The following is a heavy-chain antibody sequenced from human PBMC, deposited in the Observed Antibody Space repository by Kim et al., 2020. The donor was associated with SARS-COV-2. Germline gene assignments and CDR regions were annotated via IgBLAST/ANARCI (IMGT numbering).Heavy chain of an antibody. CDR2: INGDESST. CDR3: ARDACRCGCCAFDS. D-gene: IGHD2-15*01. V-gene: IGHV3-74*01. J-gene: IGHJ5*01. Sequence: GGSLRLSCAASGFTFSSYCMHWVRQAPGKGLEWVSRINGDESSTYYADSVKGRFTISRDNSKNMLYLQINSLRAEDTAVYYCARDACRCGCCAFDSWGQGTLVTVSS. CDR1: GFTFSSYC.